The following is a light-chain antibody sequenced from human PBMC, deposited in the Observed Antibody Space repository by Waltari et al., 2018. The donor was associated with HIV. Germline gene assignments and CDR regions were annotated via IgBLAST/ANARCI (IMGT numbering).Light chain of an antibody. V-gene: IGLV2-8*01. CDR2: EVT. J-gene: IGLJ2*01. CDR1: SSDLGAYHA. CDR3: SSYGGSNNLL. Sequence: QSALTQPPSASGSPGQSVAISCSGTSSDLGAYHAVSWYQHHPGKAPKLIIYEVTKRPSGVPDRFSGSKSGNTASLTVSGLQAEDEGDYYCSSYGGSNNLLFGGGTKVTVL.